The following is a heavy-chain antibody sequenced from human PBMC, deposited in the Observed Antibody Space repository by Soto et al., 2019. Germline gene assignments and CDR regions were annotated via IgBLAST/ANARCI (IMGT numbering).Heavy chain of an antibody. CDR2: ISGSGGRK. V-gene: IGHV3-23*01. CDR1: GFTFSSYA. Sequence: GGSLRLSCAASGFTFSSYAISWVRQAPGKGLEWVSAISGSGGRKYYADSVKGRFTISRDNSKNTLYLQMNSLIAEDTAVYYCAKDLILYYYGMDVWGQGTTVTVSS. CDR3: AKDLILYYYGMDV. J-gene: IGHJ6*02.